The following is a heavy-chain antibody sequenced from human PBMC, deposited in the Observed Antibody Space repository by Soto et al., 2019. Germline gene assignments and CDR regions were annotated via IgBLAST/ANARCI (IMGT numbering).Heavy chain of an antibody. CDR2: IYYSGST. CDR3: AAMGDTAMLH. V-gene: IGHV4-59*01. Sequence: QVQLQESGPGLVKPSETLSLTCTVSGGSISSYYWSWIRQPPGKGLEWIGYIYYSGSTNYNPSLKSRVTISVDPSKNQFSLKLSSVTAADTAVYYCAAMGDTAMLHWGQGTLVTVSS. J-gene: IGHJ4*02. CDR1: GGSISSYY. D-gene: IGHD5-18*01.